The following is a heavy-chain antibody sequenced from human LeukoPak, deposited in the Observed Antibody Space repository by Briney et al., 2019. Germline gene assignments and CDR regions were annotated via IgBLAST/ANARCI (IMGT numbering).Heavy chain of an antibody. V-gene: IGHV1-24*01. CDR2: FDPEDGET. D-gene: IGHD3-22*01. Sequence: ASVKVSCKVSGYTLTELSMHWVRQAPGKGLEWMGGFDPEDGETIYAQKFQGRATMTEDTSTDTAYMELSSLRSEDTAVYYCATVRREEYYYDSSGYLGYWGQGTLVTVSS. CDR1: GYTLTELS. CDR3: ATVRREEYYYDSSGYLGY. J-gene: IGHJ4*02.